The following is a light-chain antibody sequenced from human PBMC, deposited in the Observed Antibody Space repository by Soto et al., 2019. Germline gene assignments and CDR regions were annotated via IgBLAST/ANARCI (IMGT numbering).Light chain of an antibody. CDR3: MQALQTPLT. CDR1: QSLLQSNGYNY. J-gene: IGKJ4*01. CDR2: LGS. Sequence: DIVLAQSPLSLPVPPGEPASISFRSSQSLLQSNGYNYLDWYLQQPGQSPQLLVYLGSNRASGVPDRFSGSGSGTDFTLKISRVEAEDVGVYYCMQALQTPLTFGGG. V-gene: IGKV2-28*01.